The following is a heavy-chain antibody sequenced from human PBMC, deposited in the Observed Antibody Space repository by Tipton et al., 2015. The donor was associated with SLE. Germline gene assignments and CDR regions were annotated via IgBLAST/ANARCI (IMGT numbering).Heavy chain of an antibody. V-gene: IGHV4-59*01. CDR1: GGSLSSYY. Sequence: TLSLTCTVSGGSLSSYYWSWIRQPPGKGLEWIGYIHHSGSANYNPSLKSRVTISVDTSKTQFSLKLSSVTAADTAVYFCVRDQVGVGDFDYWGQGTLVTVSS. J-gene: IGHJ4*02. D-gene: IGHD3-16*01. CDR3: VRDQVGVGDFDY. CDR2: IHHSGSA.